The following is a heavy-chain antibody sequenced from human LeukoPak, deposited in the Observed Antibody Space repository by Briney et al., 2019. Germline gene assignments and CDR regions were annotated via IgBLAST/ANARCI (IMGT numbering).Heavy chain of an antibody. Sequence: PGGSLRLSCAASGFTFSDYYMSWIRQAPGKGLEWIGETCHSGSTNYNPSFKGRVTISVDKSKNQFSLKLSSVTAADTAMYYCARTLCSGGTCPLDYWGQGTLVTVSS. CDR2: TCHSGST. D-gene: IGHD2-15*01. V-gene: IGHV4-34*01. CDR1: GFTFSDYY. J-gene: IGHJ4*02. CDR3: ARTLCSGGTCPLDY.